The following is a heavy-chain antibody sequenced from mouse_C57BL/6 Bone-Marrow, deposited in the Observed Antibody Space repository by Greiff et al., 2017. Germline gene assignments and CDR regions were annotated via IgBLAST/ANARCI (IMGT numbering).Heavy chain of an antibody. J-gene: IGHJ1*03. D-gene: IGHD1-1*01. Sequence: VQLQQSGAELVMPGASVKLSCKASGYTFTSYWMHWVKQRPGQGLEWIGEIDPSDSYTNYNQKFKGKSTLTVDKSSSTAYMQLSSLTSEDSAVYYCAREGYYGLDWYFDVWGTGTTVTVSS. CDR1: GYTFTSYW. CDR3: AREGYYGLDWYFDV. V-gene: IGHV1-69*01. CDR2: IDPSDSYT.